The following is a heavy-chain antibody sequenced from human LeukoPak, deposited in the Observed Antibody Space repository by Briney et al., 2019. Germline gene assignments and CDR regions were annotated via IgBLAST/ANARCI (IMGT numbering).Heavy chain of an antibody. D-gene: IGHD3-22*01. CDR1: GFTFSSYA. V-gene: IGHV3-23*01. J-gene: IGHJ4*03. Sequence: GGSLRLSCAASGFTFSSYAMSWVRQAPGKGLEWVSAISGSGGSTYYADSVKGRFTISRDNSKNTLYLQMNSLRAEDTAVYYCAKQYDSSGYYAYFDYWGQGTTVTVSS. CDR2: ISGSGGST. CDR3: AKQYDSSGYYAYFDY.